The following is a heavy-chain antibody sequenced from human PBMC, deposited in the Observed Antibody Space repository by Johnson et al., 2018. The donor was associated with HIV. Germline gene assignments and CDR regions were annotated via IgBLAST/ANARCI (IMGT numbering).Heavy chain of an antibody. V-gene: IGHV3-30*02. Sequence: QMQLVESGGGVVRPGGSLRLSCAASGFTFSSYGMHWVRQAPGKWLEWVAVIWYDGSNKYYADSVKGRFTISRDNSKNTLYLQMNSLRAEDTAVYYCAKPPSMGADAFDIWGQGTMVTVSS. J-gene: IGHJ3*02. CDR2: IWYDGSNK. CDR3: AKPPSMGADAFDI. CDR1: GFTFSSYG. D-gene: IGHD3-16*01.